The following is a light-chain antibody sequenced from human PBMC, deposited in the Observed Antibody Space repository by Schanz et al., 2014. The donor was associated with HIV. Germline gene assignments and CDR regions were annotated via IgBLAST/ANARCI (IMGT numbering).Light chain of an antibody. CDR3: QQLNSSPFT. CDR2: AAY. CDR1: QGVSTH. J-gene: IGKJ5*01. V-gene: IGKV1-9*01. Sequence: IQLTQSPSSLSAFVGDRVTMTCRASQGVSTHLAWYQQRPGSAPKLLIYAAYTLQSGVPSRFSGSGSGTDFTLTISSLQPEDFATYYCQQLNSSPFTFGQGTRLETK.